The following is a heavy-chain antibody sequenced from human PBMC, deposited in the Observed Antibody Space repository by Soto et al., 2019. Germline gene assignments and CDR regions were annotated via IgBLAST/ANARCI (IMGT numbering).Heavy chain of an antibody. CDR1: GGSVSSGNYF. V-gene: IGHV4-61*01. CDR2: IHSSGST. CDR3: AILTKPTAVTTAFRGGYGLDV. J-gene: IGHJ6*02. D-gene: IGHD4-17*01. Sequence: ETLSLTCTVSGGSVSSGNYFWSWIRQPPGKGLEWIGYIHSSGSTNYNPSLKSRVTISADTSRNQFSLRLTSVTAADTAVYYCAILTKPTAVTTAFRGGYGLDVWGQGTTVTVSS.